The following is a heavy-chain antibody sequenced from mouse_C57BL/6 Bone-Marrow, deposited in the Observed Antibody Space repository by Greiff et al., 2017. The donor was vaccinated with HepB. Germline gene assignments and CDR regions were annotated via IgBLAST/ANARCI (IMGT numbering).Heavy chain of an antibody. CDR3: TSFITTAGTWFAY. CDR1: GFNIKDDY. V-gene: IGHV14-4*01. D-gene: IGHD1-1*01. J-gene: IGHJ3*01. Sequence: VQLQQSGAELVRPGASVKLSCTASGFNIKDDYMHWVKQRPEQGLEWIGWIDPENGDTEYASKFQGKATITADTSSNTAYLQLSSLTSEDTAVYYCTSFITTAGTWFAYWGQGTLVTVSA. CDR2: IDPENGDT.